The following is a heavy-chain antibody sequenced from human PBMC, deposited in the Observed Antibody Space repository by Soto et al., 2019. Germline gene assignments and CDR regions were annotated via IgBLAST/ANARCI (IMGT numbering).Heavy chain of an antibody. J-gene: IGHJ4*02. V-gene: IGHV4-59*01. D-gene: IGHD3-3*01. CDR3: ERGRYYDFWSGYYEG. Sequence: PSQTLSLTCTVAGGSISSYYWSWIRQPPGKGLEWIGYIYYSGSTNYNPSLKSRVTISVDTSKNQFSLKLSSVTAADTAVYYCERGRYYDFWSGYYEGWGQGTLVTVSS. CDR2: IYYSGST. CDR1: GGSISSYY.